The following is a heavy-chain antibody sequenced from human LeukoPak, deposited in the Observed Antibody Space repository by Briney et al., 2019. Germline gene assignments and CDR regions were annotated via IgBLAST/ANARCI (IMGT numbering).Heavy chain of an antibody. V-gene: IGHV3-23*01. J-gene: IGHJ4*02. CDR1: GFTFSNYA. CDR2: ISGSGVST. CDR3: AKAQGNDLKYYFDY. Sequence: GGSLRLSCAASGFTFSNYAMSWVRQAPGKGLERVSSISGSGVSTCYVDSVKGRFTISRDNSKNTLYLQMNSLRAEDTAVYYCAKAQGNDLKYYFDYWGQGTLVTVSS.